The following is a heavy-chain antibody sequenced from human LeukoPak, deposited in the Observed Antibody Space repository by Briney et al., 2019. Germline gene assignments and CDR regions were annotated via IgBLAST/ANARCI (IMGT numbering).Heavy chain of an antibody. CDR3: TTDVPFFYGDGAFDT. J-gene: IGHJ3*02. Sequence: VGSLRLSCEASRFNFSQAWMVGVREAPGKGKERIGRVKSKTDGGTTDYAAPVKGRFTISRDDSKTTLYLQMNSLKTEDTAVYYCTTDVPFFYGDGAFDTWGQGTMVTVSS. CDR2: VKSKTDGGTT. D-gene: IGHD4-17*01. V-gene: IGHV3-15*01. CDR1: RFNFSQAW.